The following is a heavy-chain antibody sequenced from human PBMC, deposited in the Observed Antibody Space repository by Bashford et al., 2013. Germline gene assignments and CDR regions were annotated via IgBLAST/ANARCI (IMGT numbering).Heavy chain of an antibody. Sequence: ASVKVSCKASGYTFTSYGISWVRQAPGQGLEWMGWISAYNGNTNYAQKLQGRVTMTTDTSTSTAYMELRSLRSDDTAVYYCARIELHSQNYYYYYGMDVWGQGTTVTVSS. CDR1: GYTFTSYG. CDR2: ISAYNGNT. CDR3: ARIELHSQNYYYYYGMDV. V-gene: IGHV1-18*01. J-gene: IGHJ6*02. D-gene: IGHD1-26*01.